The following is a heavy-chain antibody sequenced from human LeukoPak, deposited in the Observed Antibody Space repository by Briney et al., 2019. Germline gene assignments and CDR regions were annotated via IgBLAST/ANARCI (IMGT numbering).Heavy chain of an antibody. V-gene: IGHV1-2*02. J-gene: IGHJ1*01. D-gene: IGHD3-22*01. Sequence: ASVKVSCKASGYSFTGYYMHWVRQAPGQGLEWMAWINPNSGDTNFAQKFQGRVTMTRDTSISTVYMELSRLRSDDTAVFYCARGYYDSSDFEYFQHWGQGTLVTVSS. CDR1: GYSFTGYY. CDR2: INPNSGDT. CDR3: ARGYYDSSDFEYFQH.